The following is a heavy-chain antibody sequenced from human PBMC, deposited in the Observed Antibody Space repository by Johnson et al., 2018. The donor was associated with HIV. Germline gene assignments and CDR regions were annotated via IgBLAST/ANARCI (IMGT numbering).Heavy chain of an antibody. V-gene: IGHV3-74*03. CDR2: IYNDGSRT. D-gene: IGHD6-6*01. J-gene: IGHJ3*02. Sequence: EKLVESGGGLVQPGGSLRLSCAASGFAFRTYWMVWVRQVPGKRPVWVARIYNDGSRTTYADSVRGRFTISRDNAKYTVDLQMNSLRAEDTAVYYCARAERSSSGVDAFDIWGQGTMVTVSS. CDR3: ARAERSSSGVDAFDI. CDR1: GFAFRTYW.